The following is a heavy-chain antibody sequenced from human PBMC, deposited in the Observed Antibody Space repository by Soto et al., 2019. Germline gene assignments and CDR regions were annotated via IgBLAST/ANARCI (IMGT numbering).Heavy chain of an antibody. CDR1: GFTFTTYS. CDR3: AKDLRAAGVWDFDH. D-gene: IGHD2-8*01. Sequence: EVQLLESGGVSVLPGGSLRLSCAASGFTFTTYSLSWVRQAPGKGPEWVSGIVQDGSTKYADSVRGRFTISRDNSKNTVFLQKFSLRVEDTAVYYCAKDLRAAGVWDFDHWGQGTLVTVSS. CDR2: IVQDGST. J-gene: IGHJ4*02. V-gene: IGHV3-23*01.